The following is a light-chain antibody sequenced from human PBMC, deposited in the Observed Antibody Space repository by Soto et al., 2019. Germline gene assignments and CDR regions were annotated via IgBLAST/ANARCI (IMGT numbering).Light chain of an antibody. J-gene: IGKJ4*01. Sequence: EIVMTQSPATLSVSPGERATLSCRASQSVSTKLAWYQQKPGQAPRLLIDDASTRATGIPARFSGSGSGTQFTLTISSLQSEDFAVYYCQKYNNWPLTFGGGTKVEI. CDR3: QKYNNWPLT. CDR2: DAS. V-gene: IGKV3-15*01. CDR1: QSVSTK.